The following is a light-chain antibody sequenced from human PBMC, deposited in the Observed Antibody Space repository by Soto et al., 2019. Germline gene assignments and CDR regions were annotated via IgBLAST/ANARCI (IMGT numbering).Light chain of an antibody. Sequence: NFMLTQPHSVSESPGKTATISCTRSSGSIDTNYVQWYQQRPGSAPTTVICEDNQRPSGVPDRFSGSIDSSSNSASLTISGLKTEDEADYYCQSYDSSNHVVFGGGTQLTVL. CDR1: SGSIDTNY. CDR3: QSYDSSNHVV. J-gene: IGLJ2*01. V-gene: IGLV6-57*04. CDR2: EDN.